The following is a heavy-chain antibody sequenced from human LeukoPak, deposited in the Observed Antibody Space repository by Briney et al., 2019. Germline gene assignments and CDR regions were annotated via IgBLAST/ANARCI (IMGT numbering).Heavy chain of an antibody. CDR1: AASISSHY. D-gene: IGHD3/OR15-3a*01. Sequence: SETLSLTCAVSAASISSHYWSWIRQPPGKGLEWIGYTSGSISDNPSLKSRVAVSVDPSQNQVSLSLTSVTAADTAVYYCARVLAIFGLDTTDFYMDVWGKGTTVTVSS. CDR2: TSGSI. J-gene: IGHJ6*03. CDR3: ARVLAIFGLDTTDFYMDV. V-gene: IGHV4-59*11.